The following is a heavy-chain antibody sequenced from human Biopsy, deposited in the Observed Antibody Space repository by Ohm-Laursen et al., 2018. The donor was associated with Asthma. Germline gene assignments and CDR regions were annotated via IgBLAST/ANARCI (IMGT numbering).Heavy chain of an antibody. CDR3: ARAQDYYDSRGYYRSFDY. V-gene: IGHV4-31*11. CDR2: IYYSGST. Sequence: TLSLTCAVSYGSITSGGYYWTWIRQHPGKGLEWIGFIYYSGSTYYNPSLKSRVSISIDTSKNQFSLKLSSVTAADTAVYYSARAQDYYDSRGYYRSFDYWGQGTLVTVSS. D-gene: IGHD3-22*01. CDR1: YGSITSGGYY. J-gene: IGHJ4*02.